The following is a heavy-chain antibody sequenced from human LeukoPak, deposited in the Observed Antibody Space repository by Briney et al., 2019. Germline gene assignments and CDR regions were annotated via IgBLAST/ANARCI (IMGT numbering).Heavy chain of an antibody. J-gene: IGHJ5*02. V-gene: IGHV1-8*01. CDR1: GYPFTTYE. Sequence: ASVKVSCKTSGYPFTTYEINWVRQAAGQGLEWMGWVHPDTGYADYAQKFQGRVTMTSDTSISSAYMELSSLRSDDTAVYFCARGPRNDPWGQGTLVTVSS. CDR3: ARGPRNDP. CDR2: VHPDTGYA. D-gene: IGHD1-14*01.